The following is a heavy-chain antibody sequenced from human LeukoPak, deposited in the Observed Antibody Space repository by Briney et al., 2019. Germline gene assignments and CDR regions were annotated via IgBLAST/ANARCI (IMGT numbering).Heavy chain of an antibody. Sequence: SETLSLTCTVSGGSISSYYWSWIRQPPGKGLEWIGYIYYSGSTNYNPSLKSRVTISVDTSKNQFSLKLSSVTAADTAVYYCARQVTVGSFFDYWGQGTLVTVSS. D-gene: IGHD2-21*02. V-gene: IGHV4-59*08. CDR2: IYYSGST. J-gene: IGHJ4*02. CDR3: ARQVTVGSFFDY. CDR1: GGSISSYY.